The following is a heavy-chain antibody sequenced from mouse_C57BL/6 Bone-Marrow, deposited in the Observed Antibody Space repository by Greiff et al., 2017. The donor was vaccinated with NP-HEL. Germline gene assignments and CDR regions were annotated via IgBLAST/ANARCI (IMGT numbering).Heavy chain of an antibody. Sequence: VQLQQSGPELVKPGASVKISCKASGYTFTDYYMNWVKQSHGKSLEWIGDINPNNGGTSYNQKFKGKATLTVDKSSSTAYMELRSLTSEDSAVYYCARRIYYDYDGGVDYWGQGTSVTVSS. CDR3: ARRIYYDYDGGVDY. CDR1: GYTFTDYY. V-gene: IGHV1-26*01. D-gene: IGHD2-4*01. J-gene: IGHJ4*01. CDR2: INPNNGGT.